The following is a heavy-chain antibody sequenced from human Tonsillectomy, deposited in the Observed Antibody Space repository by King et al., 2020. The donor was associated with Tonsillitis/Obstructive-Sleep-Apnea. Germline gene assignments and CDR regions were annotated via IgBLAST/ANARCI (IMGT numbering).Heavy chain of an antibody. D-gene: IGHD2-8*01. CDR1: GFTLSGSA. J-gene: IGHJ4*02. CDR2: IRSKANSYAT. V-gene: IGHV3-73*01. CDR3: TRRPEYCPNGVCYPGFDY. Sequence: VQLVESGGDLVQPGGSLKLSCAASGFTLSGSAIHWVRQASGKGLEWVGRIRSKANSYATASAASVKGRFTISRDDSKKTAYLQMNSLKTEDTAVYYCTRRPEYCPNGVCYPGFDYWGQGTLVTVSS.